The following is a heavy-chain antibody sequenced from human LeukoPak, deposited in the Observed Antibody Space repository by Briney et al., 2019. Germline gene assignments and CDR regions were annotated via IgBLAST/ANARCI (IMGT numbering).Heavy chain of an antibody. D-gene: IGHD3-3*01. V-gene: IGHV3-23*01. Sequence: TGGSLRLSCAASGFTFSSYAMSWVRQAPGKGLEWVSGISGSGDSTYNADPVKGRFTISRDNSKNTLYPQMNSLRAEDTAVYYCAKDHGVGTHYDYWGQGTLVTVSS. CDR2: ISGSGDST. CDR3: AKDHGVGTHYDY. J-gene: IGHJ4*02. CDR1: GFTFSSYA.